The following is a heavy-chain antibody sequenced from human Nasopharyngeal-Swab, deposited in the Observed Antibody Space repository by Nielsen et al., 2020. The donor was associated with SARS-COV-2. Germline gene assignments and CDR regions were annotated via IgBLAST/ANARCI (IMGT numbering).Heavy chain of an antibody. CDR1: GYTFTGYY. Sequence: ASVKVSCKASGYTFTGYYMHWVRQAPGQGLEWMGWINPNSGGTNYAQKFQGWVTMTRDTSISTAYMELSRLRSDHTAVYYCARSHIVVVTDAFDIWGQGTMVTVSS. V-gene: IGHV1-2*04. J-gene: IGHJ3*02. D-gene: IGHD2-21*02. CDR3: ARSHIVVVTDAFDI. CDR2: INPNSGGT.